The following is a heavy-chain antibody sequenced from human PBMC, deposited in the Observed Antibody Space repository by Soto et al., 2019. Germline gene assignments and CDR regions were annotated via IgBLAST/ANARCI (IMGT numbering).Heavy chain of an antibody. Sequence: QVQLVQSGAEVKKPGSSVKVSCKASGGTFSSYTISWVRQAPGQGLEWMGRIIPILGIANYAQKFQGRVTITADKSTSTAYMELSSLRSEETAVYYCARDPERYSSSWYGDAFDIWGQGTMVTVSS. V-gene: IGHV1-69*08. J-gene: IGHJ3*02. CDR3: ARDPERYSSSWYGDAFDI. CDR2: IIPILGIA. D-gene: IGHD6-13*01. CDR1: GGTFSSYT.